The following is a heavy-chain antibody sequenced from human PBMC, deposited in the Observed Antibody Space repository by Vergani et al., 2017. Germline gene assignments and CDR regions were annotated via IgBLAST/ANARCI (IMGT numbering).Heavy chain of an antibody. CDR2: ISGSGGNT. CDR3: AKARDPNCKGGNCYSYYYGLDL. CDR1: GFTFSSYA. D-gene: IGHD2-15*01. J-gene: IGHJ6*02. V-gene: IGHV3-23*01. Sequence: EVQLLESGGGLVQPGGSLRLSCGASGFTFSSYAMTWVRQAPGKGLVWVSAISGSGGNTFYTDSVKGRFTISRDNSKDTLYLQMNSLRVEDTAIYYCAKARDPNCKGGNCYSYYYGLDLWGQGTTVTVSS.